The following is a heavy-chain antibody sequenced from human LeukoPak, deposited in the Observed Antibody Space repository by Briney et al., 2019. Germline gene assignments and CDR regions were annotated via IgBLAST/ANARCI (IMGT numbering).Heavy chain of an antibody. CDR3: AAMDLDY. J-gene: IGHJ4*02. Sequence: AGGSLRLSCAASGFTFSSHGMSWVRQAPGKGLEWVGRTRNKANSYTTEYAASVKGRFTISRDDSKNSLYLQMNSLKTEDTAVYYCAAMDLDYWGQGTLVTVSS. CDR2: TRNKANSYTT. V-gene: IGHV3-72*01. CDR1: GFTFSSHG. D-gene: IGHD5-18*01.